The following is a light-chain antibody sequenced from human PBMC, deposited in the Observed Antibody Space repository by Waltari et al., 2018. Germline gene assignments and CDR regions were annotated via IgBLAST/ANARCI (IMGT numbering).Light chain of an antibody. CDR1: SSDVGGYNY. Sequence: QSALTQPRSVSGSPGQSVTISCTGTSSDVGGYNYVSWYQQHPGKAPKRMIYEVSKRPSGVPDRFSGSKSCNTASLTISGLQTEDEADYYCCSFAGSHTYVVFGGGTK. V-gene: IGLV2-11*01. J-gene: IGLJ2*01. CDR2: EVS. CDR3: CSFAGSHTYVV.